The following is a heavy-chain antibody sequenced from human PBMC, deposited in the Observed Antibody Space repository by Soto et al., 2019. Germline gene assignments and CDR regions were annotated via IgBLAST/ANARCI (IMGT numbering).Heavy chain of an antibody. D-gene: IGHD6-19*01. CDR2: ISWNSGSI. J-gene: IGHJ3*02. CDR1: GFTFDDYA. V-gene: IGHV3-9*01. CDR3: AKDGYSSGWTDAFDI. Sequence: GGSLRLSCAASGFTFDDYAMHWVRQAPGKGLEWVSGISWNSGSIGYADSVKGRFTISRDNAKNSLYLQMNSLRAEDTALYYCAKDGYSSGWTDAFDIWGQGTMVTVSS.